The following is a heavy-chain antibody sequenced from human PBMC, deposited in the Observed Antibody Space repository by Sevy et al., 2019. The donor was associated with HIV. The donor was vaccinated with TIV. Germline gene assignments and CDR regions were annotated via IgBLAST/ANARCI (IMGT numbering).Heavy chain of an antibody. CDR2: MNPNSGNT. D-gene: IGHD5-12*01. Sequence: SVKVSCKASGYTFTSYDINWVRQATGQGLEWMGWMNPNSGNTGYAQKFQGRVTMTRNTSISTAYMELSSLRSEDTAVYYCARLNPYGYSGYDLDFDYWGQGTLVTVSS. CDR1: GYTFTSYD. J-gene: IGHJ4*02. CDR3: ARLNPYGYSGYDLDFDY. V-gene: IGHV1-8*01.